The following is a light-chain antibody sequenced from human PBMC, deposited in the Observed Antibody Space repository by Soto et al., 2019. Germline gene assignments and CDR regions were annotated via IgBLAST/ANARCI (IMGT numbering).Light chain of an antibody. CDR3: ETWDFNSRV. V-gene: IGLV4-60*02. CDR2: LEGSGSY. Sequence: QPVLTQSSSASASLGSSVKLTCTLSSGHSSYIIAWHQQQPGKAPRYLMKLEGSGSYHKGSGVPDRFSGSSTGADRYLTISSLQFEDEADYYCETWDFNSRVFGGGTQLTVL. CDR1: SGHSSYI. J-gene: IGLJ2*01.